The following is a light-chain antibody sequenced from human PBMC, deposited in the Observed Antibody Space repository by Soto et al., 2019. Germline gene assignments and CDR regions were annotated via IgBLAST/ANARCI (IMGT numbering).Light chain of an antibody. CDR2: GAS. V-gene: IGKV3-20*01. Sequence: EIVLTQSPGTLSLSPGERATLSCRASQSVSSSYLAWYQQKPGQAPRLRIYGASSRATGIPDRFSGSGSGTAFTLTISSLEPEDFAVYYCQQYGSSPTFGGGTKVEIK. CDR1: QSVSSSY. CDR3: QQYGSSPT. J-gene: IGKJ4*01.